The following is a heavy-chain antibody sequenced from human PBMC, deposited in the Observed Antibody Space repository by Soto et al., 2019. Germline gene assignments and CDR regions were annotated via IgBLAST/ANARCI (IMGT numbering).Heavy chain of an antibody. CDR1: GFIFSSYA. CDR3: AKNYYDTNGYYYFDY. Sequence: GGSLRLSCAASGFIFSSYAMNWVRQAPGKGLEWVSGISGRGGGTYYADSVKGRFTISRDNSKNTLYLQMNSLRVEDTAVYYCAKNYYDTNGYYYFDYWGQGTLVTVSS. D-gene: IGHD3-22*01. CDR2: ISGRGGGT. J-gene: IGHJ4*02. V-gene: IGHV3-23*01.